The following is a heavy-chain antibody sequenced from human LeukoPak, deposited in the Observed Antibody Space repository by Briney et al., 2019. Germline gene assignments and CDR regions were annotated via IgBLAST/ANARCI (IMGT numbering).Heavy chain of an antibody. CDR1: GFTFSSYG. J-gene: IGHJ4*02. CDR3: AKKALLLWFGELAVTDY. D-gene: IGHD3-10*01. V-gene: IGHV3-33*06. CDR2: IWFDGSNE. Sequence: GGSLRLSCAASGFTFSSYGMHWVRQAPGKGLEGGAVIWFDGSNEYYADSVKDRFTISRDNSKNTLYLQMNSLRAEDTAVYYCAKKALLLWFGELAVTDYWGQGALVTVSS.